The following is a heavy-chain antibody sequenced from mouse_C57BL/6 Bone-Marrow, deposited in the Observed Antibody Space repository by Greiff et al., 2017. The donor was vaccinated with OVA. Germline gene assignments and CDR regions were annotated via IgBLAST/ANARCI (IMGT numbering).Heavy chain of an antibody. Sequence: VQLQQSGPELVKPGASVKISCKASGYSFTGYYMNWVKQSPEKSLEWIGEINPSTGGTTYNQKFKAKATLTVDKSSSTAYMQLKSLTSEDSAVYYCARYYGRDFDVWGTGTTVTVSS. CDR3: ARYYGRDFDV. CDR2: INPSTGGT. D-gene: IGHD1-1*01. CDR1: GYSFTGYY. V-gene: IGHV1-42*01. J-gene: IGHJ1*03.